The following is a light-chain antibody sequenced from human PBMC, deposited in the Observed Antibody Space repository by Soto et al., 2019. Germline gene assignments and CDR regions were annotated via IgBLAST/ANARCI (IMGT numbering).Light chain of an antibody. CDR1: QGINSY. Sequence: IQLTQSPSSLSASVGHRFTITCRASQGINSYLARYQQKTGKVPQLLIYEASILQSGVPSRLSGSGYGTDLTITISSMQHDDFETYYCQHYNSYSEAFGHGTKVDIK. J-gene: IGKJ1*01. CDR2: EAS. V-gene: IGKV1-9*01. CDR3: QHYNSYSEA.